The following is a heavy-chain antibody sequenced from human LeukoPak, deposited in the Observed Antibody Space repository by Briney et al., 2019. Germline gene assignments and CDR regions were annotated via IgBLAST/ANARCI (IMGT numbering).Heavy chain of an antibody. V-gene: IGHV3-21*01. D-gene: IGHD3-10*01. J-gene: IGHJ4*02. CDR2: ISSSSNI. Sequence: PGGSLRLSCAASGFTFSRYNMNCVRRAPGKGLEWVSSISSSSNISYADSVTGRFTISRDNAKNSLYLQMNSVTAEDTAVYYCARAPGSGTQGYYFDYWGQGTLVTVSS. CDR3: ARAPGSGTQGYYFDY. CDR1: GFTFSRYN.